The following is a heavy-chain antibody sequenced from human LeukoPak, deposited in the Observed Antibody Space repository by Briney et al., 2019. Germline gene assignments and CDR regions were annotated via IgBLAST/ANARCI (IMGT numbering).Heavy chain of an antibody. CDR3: ARASWGYDFWSGYSSMDV. D-gene: IGHD3-3*01. CDR2: IYTSGST. CDR1: GGSISSYY. Sequence: SETLSLTCTVSGGSISSYYWSWIRKPAGKGLEWIGRIYTSGSTNYNPSLKSRVTMSVDTSKNQFSLKLSSVTAADTAVYYCARASWGYDFWSGYSSMDVWGKGTTVTVSS. J-gene: IGHJ6*03. V-gene: IGHV4-4*07.